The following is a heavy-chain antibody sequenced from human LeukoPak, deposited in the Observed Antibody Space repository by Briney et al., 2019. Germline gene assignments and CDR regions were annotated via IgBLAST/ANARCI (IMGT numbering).Heavy chain of an antibody. CDR2: IYPGDSDT. D-gene: IGHD3-22*01. J-gene: IGHJ4*02. CDR3: AICYCDSSAYYSPFDY. Sequence: GESLKISCKGSGYSFTNYWIGWVRQMPGKGLEWMGIIYPGDSDTRYSPSFQGQVTISADKSISTAYLQWSSLKASDTAMYYCAICYCDSSAYYSPFDYWGQGTLVTVSS. V-gene: IGHV5-51*01. CDR1: GYSFTNYW.